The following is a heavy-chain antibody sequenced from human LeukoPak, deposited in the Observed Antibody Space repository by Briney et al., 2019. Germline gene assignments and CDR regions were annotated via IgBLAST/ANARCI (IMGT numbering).Heavy chain of an antibody. Sequence: GGSLRLSCAASGFTFSSYAMSWVRQAPGKELEWVSAISGSGGSTCYADSVKGRFTISRDNSKNTLYLQMNSLRAEDTAVYYCAKSPAAAATGYWGQGTLVTVSS. CDR2: ISGSGGST. V-gene: IGHV3-23*01. D-gene: IGHD6-13*01. CDR3: AKSPAAAATGY. CDR1: GFTFSSYA. J-gene: IGHJ4*02.